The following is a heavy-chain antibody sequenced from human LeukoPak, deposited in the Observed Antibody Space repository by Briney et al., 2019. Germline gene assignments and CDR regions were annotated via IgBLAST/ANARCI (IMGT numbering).Heavy chain of an antibody. CDR1: RSTFSNFN. CDR3: VRGLYGLGWDY. D-gene: IGHD3-10*01. Sequence: PGGSLRLSCTASRSTFSNFNMHWVRQAPGKGLQFVSGITSDGSSIDYADSVRGRFTISRDNSKSTLYLRMSSLRVGDTALYCCVRGLYGLGWDYWGPGTLVTVSS. V-gene: IGHV3-64D*06. J-gene: IGHJ4*02. CDR2: ITSDGSSI.